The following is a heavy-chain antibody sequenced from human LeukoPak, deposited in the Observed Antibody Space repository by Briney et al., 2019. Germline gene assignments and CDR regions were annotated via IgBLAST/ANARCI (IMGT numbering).Heavy chain of an antibody. D-gene: IGHD5-18*01. Sequence: SVKVSCKASGGTFISYAISWVRQAPGQGLEWMGGIIPIFGTANYAQKFQGRVTITADESTSTAYMELSSLRSEDTAVYYCARDPYSYENWFDPWGQGTLVTVSS. V-gene: IGHV1-69*13. J-gene: IGHJ5*02. CDR3: ARDPYSYENWFDP. CDR2: IIPIFGTA. CDR1: GGTFISYA.